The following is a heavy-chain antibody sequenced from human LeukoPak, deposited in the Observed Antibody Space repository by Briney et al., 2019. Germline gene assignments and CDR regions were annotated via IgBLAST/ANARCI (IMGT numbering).Heavy chain of an antibody. CDR2: ISFDGRKK. CDR1: GFTFDNYA. J-gene: IGHJ4*02. D-gene: IGHD3-10*01. V-gene: IGHV3-30*04. CDR3: ARGMDAAFYGSGRYGIDH. Sequence: GRSLRLSCEASGFTFDNYALHWVRQAPGKGLEWLAVISFDGRKKYYPDSVKGRFTISRDNSNNTLYLQMNSLRTEDTGVYYCARGMDAAFYGSGRYGIDHWGQGTLVTVSS.